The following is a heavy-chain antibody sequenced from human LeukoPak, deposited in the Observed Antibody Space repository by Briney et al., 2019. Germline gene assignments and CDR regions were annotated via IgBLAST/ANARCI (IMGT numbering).Heavy chain of an antibody. D-gene: IGHD3-3*01. J-gene: IGHJ6*02. CDR3: ARTPTYGFWSGYTLDV. V-gene: IGHV3-11*06. CDR1: GFTFSDYY. Sequence: GGSLRLSCAASGFTFSDYYMSWIRQAPGKGLEWVSYISSSGTYTYYADSVKGRFTVSRDDAKNSLYLQMNSLRAEDTAVYYCARTPTYGFWSGYTLDVWGQGTTVTVSS. CDR2: ISSSGTYT.